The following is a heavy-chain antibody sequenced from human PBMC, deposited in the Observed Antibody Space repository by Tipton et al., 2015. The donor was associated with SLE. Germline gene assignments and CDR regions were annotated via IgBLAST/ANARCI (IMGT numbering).Heavy chain of an antibody. V-gene: IGHV4-4*09. CDR1: GGSIRSYY. D-gene: IGHD2-15*01. CDR2: IYHSGIT. Sequence: TLSLTCTVSGGSIRSYYWTWIRQPPGKRLEWIAYIYHSGITYYNPSLKSRVTISLDRSKNQFSLRLNSVTAADTAVYYCARARVELTCSGNPFDHWGQGALVTVSS. J-gene: IGHJ4*02. CDR3: ARARVELTCSGNPFDH.